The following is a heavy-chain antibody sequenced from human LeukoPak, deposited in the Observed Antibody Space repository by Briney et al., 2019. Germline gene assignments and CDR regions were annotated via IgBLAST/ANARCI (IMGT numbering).Heavy chain of an antibody. Sequence: GRSLRLSCAASGFTFSSYGMHWVRQAPGKGLEWVAFIRYDGSNKYNADSVKGRFTISRDKSKNTLYLQMNSLRVEDTAVYYCAKESQRGYSYGHIRDYFDSWGQGTLVTVSS. V-gene: IGHV3-30*02. CDR3: AKESQRGYSYGHIRDYFDS. CDR2: IRYDGSNK. J-gene: IGHJ4*02. D-gene: IGHD5-18*01. CDR1: GFTFSSYG.